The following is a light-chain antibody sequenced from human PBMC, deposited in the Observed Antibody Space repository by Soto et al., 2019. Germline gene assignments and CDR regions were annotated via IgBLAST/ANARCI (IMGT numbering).Light chain of an antibody. V-gene: IGKV1-39*01. Sequence: GDRVTITCQASQDISNYLNWYQQKPGKAPKLLIYAASSLQSGVPSRFSGSGSGTDFTLTISSLQPEDFAAYYCQQSYTTPITFGQGTRLEIK. CDR3: QQSYTTPIT. CDR1: QDISNY. J-gene: IGKJ5*01. CDR2: AAS.